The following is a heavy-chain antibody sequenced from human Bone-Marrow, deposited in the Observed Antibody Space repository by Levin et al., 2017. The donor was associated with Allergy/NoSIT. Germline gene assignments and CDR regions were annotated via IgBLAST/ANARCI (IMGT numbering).Heavy chain of an antibody. D-gene: IGHD2-15*01. CDR3: AREGYCRGGNCYSEAVEY. CDR2: IYYSGST. V-gene: IGHV4-59*11. CDR1: GGSISSHY. J-gene: IGHJ4*02. Sequence: TPSETLSLTCTVSGGSISSHYWSWIRQPPGQGLEWIGYIYYSGSTDYNPSLKSRVTISIDTSKSQLSLKLSSVTAADTAVYYCAREGYCRGGNCYSEAVEYWGQGTLVTVSS.